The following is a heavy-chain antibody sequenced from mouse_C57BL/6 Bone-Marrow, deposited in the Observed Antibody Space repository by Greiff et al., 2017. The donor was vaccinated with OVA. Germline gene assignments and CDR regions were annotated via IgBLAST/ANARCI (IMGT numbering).Heavy chain of an antibody. V-gene: IGHV7-3*01. Sequence: EVKVVESGGGLVQPGDSLSLSCAASGFTFTNYYMSWVRQPPGKALEWLAFIRNKPNGSTTEYSASVKGRFTISRDTSQSFLYLQMNALRAEDSATYYLEGYKGRVAVDSFDYWAKGPALTVSS. CDR2: IRNKPNGSTT. D-gene: IGHD1-1*01. CDR3: EGYKGRVAVDSFDY. J-gene: IGHJ2*01. CDR1: GFTFTNYY.